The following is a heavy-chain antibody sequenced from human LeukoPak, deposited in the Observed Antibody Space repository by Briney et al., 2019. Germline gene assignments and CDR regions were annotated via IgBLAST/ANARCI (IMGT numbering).Heavy chain of an antibody. J-gene: IGHJ4*02. CDR2: ISAYNGKT. D-gene: IGHD6-13*01. V-gene: IGHV1-18*01. Sequence: ASVKVSCKASGYTFTSYGISWVRQAPGQGLEWMGWISAYNGKTNYAQKFQGRVTMTTEISTSTTYMELRSLRSDDTAVYHCAREIESSSWYYFDYWGQGILVTVSS. CDR1: GYTFTSYG. CDR3: AREIESSSWYYFDY.